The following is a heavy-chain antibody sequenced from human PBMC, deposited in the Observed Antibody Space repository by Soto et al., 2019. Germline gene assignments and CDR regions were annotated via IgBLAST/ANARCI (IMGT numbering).Heavy chain of an antibody. D-gene: IGHD2-21*01. CDR1: GGSFSRYY. CDR3: ARSGAYCGGDCYSDY. J-gene: IGHJ4*02. Sequence: SETLSLTCAVYGGSFSRYYGSWIRQPPGKGLEWIGEINHSGSTNYNPSLKSRVTISVDTSKNQFSLKLSSVTAADTAVYYCARSGAYCGGDCYSDYWGQGTLVTVSS. V-gene: IGHV4-34*01. CDR2: INHSGST.